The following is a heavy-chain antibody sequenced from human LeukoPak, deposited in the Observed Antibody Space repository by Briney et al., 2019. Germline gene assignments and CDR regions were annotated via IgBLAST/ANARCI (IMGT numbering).Heavy chain of an antibody. CDR2: IIPFFGTA. CDR3: ASLSRDYDFWRGYGYYYYYMDV. CDR1: VGTFSSYA. J-gene: IGHJ6*03. Sequence: ASVKVSCKASVGTFSSYAISWVRQAPGQGLEWMGGIIPFFGTANYAQKFEGRVTITTDASTSTASMEMSSLRSEDTAVYYCASLSRDYDFWRGYGYYYYYMDVWGKGTTVTVSS. D-gene: IGHD3-3*01. V-gene: IGHV1-69*05.